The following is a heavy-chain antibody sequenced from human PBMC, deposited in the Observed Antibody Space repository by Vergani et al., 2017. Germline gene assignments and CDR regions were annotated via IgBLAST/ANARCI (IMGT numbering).Heavy chain of an antibody. V-gene: IGHV4-4*07. CDR2: IYTSGST. D-gene: IGHD4-17*01. Sequence: QVQLQQWGAGLVKPSETLSLTCTVSGGSISSYYWSWIRQPPGKGLEWIGRIYTSGSTNYNPSLKSRVTMSVDTSKNQFSLKLSSVTAADTAVYYCARVPDYGDYDWFDPWGQGTLVTVSS. CDR1: GGSISSYY. J-gene: IGHJ5*02. CDR3: ARVPDYGDYDWFDP.